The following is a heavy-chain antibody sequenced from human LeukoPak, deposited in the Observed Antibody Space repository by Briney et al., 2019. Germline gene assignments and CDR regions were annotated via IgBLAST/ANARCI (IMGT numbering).Heavy chain of an antibody. CDR3: ARTAATSTGPLDD. CDR1: GFIFSSYW. D-gene: IGHD6-13*01. CDR2: IKPDGSEK. Sequence: PGGSLKLSCAASGFIFSSYWMTWVRQPPGKGLEWVANIKPDGSEKTYVDSVKGRFTISRDNAKNTLYLQMNSLRVEDKAIYYCARTAATSTGPLDDWGQGTLVTVSS. V-gene: IGHV3-7*01. J-gene: IGHJ4*02.